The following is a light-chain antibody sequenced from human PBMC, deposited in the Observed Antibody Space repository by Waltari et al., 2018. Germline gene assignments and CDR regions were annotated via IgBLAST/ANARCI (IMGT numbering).Light chain of an antibody. Sequence: EIVLTQSPGTLSLSPGERATLSCRASQSFSSSYLAWYQQKPGQAPRLLMYGASSRATGVPDRFSGSGAGTDFTLTISRLEPEDFAVYYCQQYGSSPRTFGQGTKVEIK. CDR3: QQYGSSPRT. V-gene: IGKV3-20*01. CDR2: GAS. CDR1: QSFSSSY. J-gene: IGKJ1*01.